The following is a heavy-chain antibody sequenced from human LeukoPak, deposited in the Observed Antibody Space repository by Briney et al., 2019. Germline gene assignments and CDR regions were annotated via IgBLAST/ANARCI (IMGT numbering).Heavy chain of an antibody. CDR3: ARRYSSWKTYYYYSYTDV. Sequence: GGSLRLSCAASGFSFGDYWMTWVRQGPGKGQEWVANSKQDGSDKYYVDSVKGRFTISRDNAKNSVYLKMKRLRAEDTAIYYCARRYSSWKTYYYYSYTDVWGKGTTVTISS. D-gene: IGHD6-6*01. J-gene: IGHJ6*03. CDR1: GFSFGDYW. V-gene: IGHV3-7*01. CDR2: SKQDGSDK.